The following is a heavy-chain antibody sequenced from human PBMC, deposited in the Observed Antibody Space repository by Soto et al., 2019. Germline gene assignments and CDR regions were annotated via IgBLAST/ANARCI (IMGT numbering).Heavy chain of an antibody. CDR3: ARFQYTVVTPFDL. Sequence: QVQLQESGPGLVEPSETLSLTCTVSGGSLTNYFWTWIRQSPGKGLEWIAYIRYSGKTDYNPSLKSRVTISLDTPKTQFSLNLTSVTAADTAMYYCARFQYTVVTPFDLWGQGTMVIVSS. CDR2: IRYSGKT. V-gene: IGHV4-59*01. CDR1: GGSLTNYF. D-gene: IGHD2-21*02. J-gene: IGHJ3*01.